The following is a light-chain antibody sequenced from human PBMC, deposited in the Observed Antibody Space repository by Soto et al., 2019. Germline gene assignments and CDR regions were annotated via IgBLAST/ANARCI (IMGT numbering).Light chain of an antibody. CDR3: QQSWT. CDR1: QSISSW. CDR2: KTS. Sequence: DIQMTQSPSTLSASVGDRVTITCRASQSISSWLAWYQQRPGKAPKLLIYKTSSLESGVPSRFSGSGSGTECTLTISSLQPDDSATYYCQQSWTFGQGTKVEIK. J-gene: IGKJ1*01. V-gene: IGKV1-5*03.